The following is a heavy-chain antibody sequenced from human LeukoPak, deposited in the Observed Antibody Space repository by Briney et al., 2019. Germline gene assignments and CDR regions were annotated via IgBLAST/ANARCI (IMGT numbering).Heavy chain of an antibody. Sequence: PSETLSLTCTVSGGSISSGSYYWSWIRQPAGKGLEWIGRIYTSGSTNYNPSLKSRVTISVGTSKNQFSLKLSSVTAADTAVYYCARAGSWYFDLWGRGTLVTVSS. D-gene: IGHD1-14*01. CDR3: ARAGSWYFDL. V-gene: IGHV4-61*02. J-gene: IGHJ2*01. CDR1: GGSISSGSYY. CDR2: IYTSGST.